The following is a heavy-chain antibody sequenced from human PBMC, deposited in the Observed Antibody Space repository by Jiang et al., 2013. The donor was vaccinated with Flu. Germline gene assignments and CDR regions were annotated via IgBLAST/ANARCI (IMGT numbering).Heavy chain of an antibody. V-gene: IGHV2-70*11. CDR2: IDWDDDK. Sequence: EWLARIDWDDDKYYSTSLKTRLTISKDTSKNQVVLTMTNMDPVDTATYYCARIRNGYAGHFDYWGQGTLVTVSS. J-gene: IGHJ4*02. CDR3: ARIRNGYAGHFDY. D-gene: IGHD5-12*01.